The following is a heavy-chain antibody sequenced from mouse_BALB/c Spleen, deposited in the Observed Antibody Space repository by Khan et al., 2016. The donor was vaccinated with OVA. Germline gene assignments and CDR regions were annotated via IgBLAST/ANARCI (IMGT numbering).Heavy chain of an antibody. J-gene: IGHJ2*01. V-gene: IGHV5-17*02. CDR1: GFTFSRFG. CDR3: ARDSNFDY. CDR2: ISSGSSTI. Sequence: EVQLVETGGGLVQPGGSRKLSCAASGFTFSRFGMHWVRQAPEKGLECVAYISSGSSTIYYADTVKGRFTISRDNPKNTLFLQMTNLRSEDTAMYYCARDSNFDYWGQGTTLTVSS.